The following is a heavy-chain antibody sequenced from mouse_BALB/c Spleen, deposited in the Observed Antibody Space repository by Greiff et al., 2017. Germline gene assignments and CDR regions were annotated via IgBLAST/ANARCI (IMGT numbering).Heavy chain of an antibody. CDR1: GFTFSSYT. CDR3: ARVGYGSIYAMDY. Sequence: EVQLVESGGGLVQPGGSLKLSCAASGFTFSSYTMSWVRQTPEKRLEWVAYISNGGGSTYYPDTVKGRFTISRDNAKNTLYLQMSSLKSEDTAMYYCARVGYGSIYAMDYWGQGTSVTVSS. V-gene: IGHV5-12-2*01. D-gene: IGHD1-1*01. CDR2: ISNGGGST. J-gene: IGHJ4*01.